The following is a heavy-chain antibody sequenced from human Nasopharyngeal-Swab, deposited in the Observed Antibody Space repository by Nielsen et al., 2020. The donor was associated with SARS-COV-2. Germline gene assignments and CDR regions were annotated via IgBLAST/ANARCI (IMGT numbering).Heavy chain of an antibody. CDR1: GYSFTSYW. V-gene: IGHV5-51*01. D-gene: IGHD6-13*01. CDR2: IYPGDSDT. J-gene: IGHJ3*02. CDR3: ARPTTSSWYFGAFDI. Sequence: GESLKISCKGSGYSFTSYWIGWVRQMPGKGLEWMGIIYPGDSDTKYSPSFQGQVTISADKSISTAYLQCTSLRASDTAVYYCARPTTSSWYFGAFDIWGQGTMVTVSS.